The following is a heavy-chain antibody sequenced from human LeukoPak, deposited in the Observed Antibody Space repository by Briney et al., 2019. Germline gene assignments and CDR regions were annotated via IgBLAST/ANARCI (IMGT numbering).Heavy chain of an antibody. CDR2: INAGNGNA. J-gene: IGHJ4*02. CDR1: GYTFTSYA. CDR3: ARVSSGWHGYLDH. D-gene: IGHD6-25*01. V-gene: IGHV1-3*01. Sequence: EASVKVSCKASGYTFTSYAMHWVRQAPGQRLEWMGWINAGNGNATYTQKFQDRVTFTRDTSASTAYMDLSSLRSEDTAVYYCARVSSGWHGYLDHWSQGTPVTVSS.